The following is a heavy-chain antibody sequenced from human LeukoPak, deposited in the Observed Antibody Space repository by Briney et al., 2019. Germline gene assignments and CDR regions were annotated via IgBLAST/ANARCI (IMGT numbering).Heavy chain of an antibody. V-gene: IGHV4-4*07. CDR2: IYSSGST. J-gene: IGHJ4*02. CDR1: GGSMSNYY. D-gene: IGHD1-14*01. CDR3: ARRTDY. Sequence: SETLSLTCTVSGGSMSNYYWNWIRQPAGKGLEWIGHIYSSGSTNYNPSLKSRATMSIDTSKNQFFLKLSSVTAADTAVYYCARRTDYWGQGTLVTVSS.